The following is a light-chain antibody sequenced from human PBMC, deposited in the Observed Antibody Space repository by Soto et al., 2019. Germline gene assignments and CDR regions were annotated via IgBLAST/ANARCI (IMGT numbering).Light chain of an antibody. CDR1: SSDIGTYNY. J-gene: IGLJ3*02. CDR3: SSYTTSSTQV. V-gene: IGLV2-14*01. CDR2: EVS. Sequence: QSVLTQPASVSGSPGQSITISCTGTSSDIGTYNYVSWYHQHPGKVPKLMIYEVSNRPSGVSNRVSGSKSGNTASLAISGRQAEDEADYCCSSYTTSSTQVFGGGTKLTVL.